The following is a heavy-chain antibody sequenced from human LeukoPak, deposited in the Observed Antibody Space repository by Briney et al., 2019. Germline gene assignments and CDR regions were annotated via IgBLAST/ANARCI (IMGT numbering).Heavy chain of an antibody. D-gene: IGHD3-10*01. Sequence: GRSLRLSCAASGFTFSSYAMSWVRQAPGKGLEWVSAISGSGGSTYSADSVKGRFIISRDNSKNTLYLQMNSLRAEDTAVYYCAKDRGVHYYGSGRGLYNWFDPWGQGTLVTVSS. CDR2: ISGSGGST. J-gene: IGHJ5*02. CDR1: GFTFSSYA. CDR3: AKDRGVHYYGSGRGLYNWFDP. V-gene: IGHV3-23*01.